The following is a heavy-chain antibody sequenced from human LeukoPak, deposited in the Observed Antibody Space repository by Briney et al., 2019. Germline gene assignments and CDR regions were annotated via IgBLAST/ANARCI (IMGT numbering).Heavy chain of an antibody. CDR3: ARDVIPRRDGYNLLDY. J-gene: IGHJ4*02. CDR2: IYYSGST. Sequence: SETLSLTCTVSGGSISSGGYYWSWIRQHPGKGLEWIGYIYYSGSTYYNPSLKSRVTISVDTSKNQSSLKLSSVTAADTAVYYCARDVIPRRDGYNLLDYWGQGTLVTVSS. D-gene: IGHD5-24*01. CDR1: GGSISSGGYY. V-gene: IGHV4-31*03.